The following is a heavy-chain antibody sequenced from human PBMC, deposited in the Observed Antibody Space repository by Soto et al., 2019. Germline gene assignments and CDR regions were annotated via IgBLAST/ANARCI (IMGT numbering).Heavy chain of an antibody. D-gene: IGHD5-12*01. V-gene: IGHV4-39*07. J-gene: IGHJ4*02. CDR1: GGSISSSSYY. CDR2: SYYSGST. Sequence: SETLCLTCTVSGGSISSSSYYWGWIRQPPGKGLEWIGSSYYSGSTYYNPSLKSRVTISVDTSKNQFSLKLSRLRSDDTAVYYCARASGEWLRSSPNFDYWGQGTLVTVSS. CDR3: ARASGEWLRSSPNFDY.